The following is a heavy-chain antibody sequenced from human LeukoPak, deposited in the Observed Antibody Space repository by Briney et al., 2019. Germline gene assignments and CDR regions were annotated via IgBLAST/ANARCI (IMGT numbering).Heavy chain of an antibody. CDR1: GYTFTSYY. D-gene: IGHD5-18*01. V-gene: IGHV1-46*01. J-gene: IGHJ6*02. CDR2: INPSGGST. CDR3: ARGRGYSYGYYYYYYGMDV. Sequence: GASVKVSCKASGYTFTSYYMHWVRQAPGQGLEWMGIINPSGGSTSYAQKFQGRVTMTRDTSKNQFSLKLSPVTAADTAVYYCARGRGYSYGYYYYYYGMDVWGQGTTVTVSS.